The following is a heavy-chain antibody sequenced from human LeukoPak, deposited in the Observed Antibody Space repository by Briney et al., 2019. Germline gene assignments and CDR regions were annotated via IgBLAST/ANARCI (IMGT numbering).Heavy chain of an antibody. V-gene: IGHV3-21*01. D-gene: IGHD6-19*01. J-gene: IGHJ4*02. CDR2: ISSSSSYI. CDR3: ARVATGYSSAY. CDR1: GFTFSSYS. Sequence: GGSLRLSCAASGFTFSSYSMNWVRQAPGQGLEWGSSISSSSSYIYYADSVKGRFTISRDNDKNSLYLQMNSLRAEDTAVYYCARVATGYSSAYWGQGTLVTVSS.